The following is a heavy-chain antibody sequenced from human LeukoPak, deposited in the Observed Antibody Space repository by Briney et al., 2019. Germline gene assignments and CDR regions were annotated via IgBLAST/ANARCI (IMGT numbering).Heavy chain of an antibody. Sequence: ASVKVSCKASGYTFTSYYMHWVRQAPGQGLEWIGIINPSGGSTSYAQKFQGRVTMTRDTSTSTVYMELSSLRSEDTAVYYCARIAGYSYGSNAFDIWGQGTMVTVSS. CDR2: INPSGGST. J-gene: IGHJ3*02. CDR1: GYTFTSYY. V-gene: IGHV1-46*01. D-gene: IGHD5-18*01. CDR3: ARIAGYSYGSNAFDI.